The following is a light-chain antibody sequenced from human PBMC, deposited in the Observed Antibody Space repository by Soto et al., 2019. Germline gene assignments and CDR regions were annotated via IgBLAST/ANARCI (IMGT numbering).Light chain of an antibody. Sequence: DIQMTQSPSSLSASVGDTVTIACRASQKISSYLHWYQQSPGEAPKVLIYAATTLQGGAPSRLSGSGSGTDFTLTITSLRPEHFATYSCHKSFSPPQTVALGPKVQLK. CDR1: QKISSY. CDR3: HKSFSPPQT. V-gene: IGKV1-39*01. CDR2: AAT. J-gene: IGKJ1*01.